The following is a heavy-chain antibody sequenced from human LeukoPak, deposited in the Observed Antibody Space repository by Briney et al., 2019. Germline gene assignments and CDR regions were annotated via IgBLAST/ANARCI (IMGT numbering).Heavy chain of an antibody. J-gene: IGHJ4*02. CDR1: GGSISSYY. Sequence: SETLSLTCTVSGGSISSYYWSWIRQPAGKGLEWIGRIYTSGSTNYNPSLKSRVTMSVDTSKNQFSLKLSSVTAADTAVYYCARGRHYGSESYSFDYWGQGTLVTVSS. CDR3: ARGRHYGSESYSFDY. V-gene: IGHV4-4*07. CDR2: IYTSGST. D-gene: IGHD3-10*01.